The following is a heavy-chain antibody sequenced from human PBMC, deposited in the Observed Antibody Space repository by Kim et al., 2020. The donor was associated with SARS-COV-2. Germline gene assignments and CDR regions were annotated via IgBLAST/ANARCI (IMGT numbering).Heavy chain of an antibody. D-gene: IGHD3-16*02. J-gene: IGHJ4*02. CDR2: IDPSDSYT. Sequence: GESLKISCKGSGYSFTSYWISWVRQMPGKGLEWMGRIDPSDSYTNYSPSFQGHVTISADKSISTAYLQWSSLKASDTAMYYCASGGHYDYVWGSYHDYWGQGTLVTVSS. V-gene: IGHV5-10-1*01. CDR1: GYSFTSYW. CDR3: ASGGHYDYVWGSYHDY.